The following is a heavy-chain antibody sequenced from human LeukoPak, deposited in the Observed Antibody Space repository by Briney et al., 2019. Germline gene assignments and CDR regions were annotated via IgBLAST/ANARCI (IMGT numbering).Heavy chain of an antibody. CDR2: IYSGGST. J-gene: IGHJ4*02. CDR3: AKEGRSYYDSSGYYGGYFDY. CDR1: GFTVSSNY. Sequence: GGSLRLSCAASGFTVSSNYMSWVRQAPGKGLEWVSVIYSGGSTYYADSVKGRFTISRDNSKNTLYLQMNSLRAEDTAVYYCAKEGRSYYDSSGYYGGYFDYWGQGTLVTVSS. V-gene: IGHV3-66*01. D-gene: IGHD3-22*01.